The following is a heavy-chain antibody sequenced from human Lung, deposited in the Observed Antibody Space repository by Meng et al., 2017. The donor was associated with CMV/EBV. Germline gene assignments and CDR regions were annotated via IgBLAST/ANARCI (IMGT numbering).Heavy chain of an antibody. CDR1: GYTFTAHY. V-gene: IGHV1-2*02. CDR3: ARDNNWGPDY. J-gene: IGHJ4*02. CDR2: IHPHRGDT. Sequence: ASVKVSCKASGYTFTAHYFHWVRQAPGQGLEWMGWIHPHRGDTNYAQQFQGRVTLTRDTSINTGYTELTRLTSDDTAVYYCARDNNWGPDYWGQGTVVTVSS. D-gene: IGHD7-27*01.